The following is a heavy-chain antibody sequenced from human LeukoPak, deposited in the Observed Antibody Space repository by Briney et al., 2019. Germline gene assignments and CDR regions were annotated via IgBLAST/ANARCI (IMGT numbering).Heavy chain of an antibody. V-gene: IGHV3-74*01. CDR3: AKDHSSGWPDRFDY. CDR2: LNSDGSST. Sequence: GGSLRLSCAASGFTFSNYWMHWVRQAPGKGLVWVSRLNSDGSSTNYADSVKGRFTISRDNSKNTLYLQMNSLRAEDTAVYYCAKDHSSGWPDRFDYWGQGALVTVSS. CDR1: GFTFSNYW. D-gene: IGHD6-19*01. J-gene: IGHJ4*02.